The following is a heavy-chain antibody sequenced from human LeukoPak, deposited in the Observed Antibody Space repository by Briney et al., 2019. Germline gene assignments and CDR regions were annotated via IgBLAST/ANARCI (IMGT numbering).Heavy chain of an antibody. J-gene: IGHJ4*02. CDR1: GFTFSSCS. CDR3: ARDDCSGGSCLDY. Sequence: GGSLRLSCAASGFTFSSCSMNWVRQAPGKGLEWVSAISSDSEYIYYADSVKGRFTISRDNAKNSLFLQMNSLRAEDTAVYYCARDDCSGGSCLDYWGQGTLVTVSS. CDR2: ISSDSEYI. V-gene: IGHV3-21*01. D-gene: IGHD2-15*01.